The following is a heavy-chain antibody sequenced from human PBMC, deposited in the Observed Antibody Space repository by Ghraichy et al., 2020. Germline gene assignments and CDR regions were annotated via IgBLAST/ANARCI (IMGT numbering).Heavy chain of an antibody. J-gene: IGHJ6*02. CDR3: ARDLGYSYDHYYYYGMDV. CDR1: GYTFTGYY. CDR2: INPNSGGT. V-gene: IGHV1-2*04. Sequence: ASVKVSCKASGYTFTGYYMHWVRQAPGQGLEWMGWINPNSGGTNYAQNFQGWVTMTRDTSISTAYMELSRLRSDDTAVYYCARDLGYSYDHYYYYGMDVWGQGTTVTVSS. D-gene: IGHD5-18*01.